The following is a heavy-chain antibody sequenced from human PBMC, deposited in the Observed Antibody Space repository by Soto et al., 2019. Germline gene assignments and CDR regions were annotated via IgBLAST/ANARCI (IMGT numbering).Heavy chain of an antibody. V-gene: IGHV4-30-4*01. CDR3: ARGRGYSYGLDP. CDR1: GDSISRNNHY. J-gene: IGHJ5*02. Sequence: PSETLSLTCTVSGDSISRNNHYWRWFRQPPGEGLEWIGFISYSGTTSYSPSLKSRVAISLDTSKNQFSLSLSSVTAADTAVYYCARGRGYSYGLDPWGQGTLVTVS. CDR2: ISYSGTT. D-gene: IGHD5-18*01.